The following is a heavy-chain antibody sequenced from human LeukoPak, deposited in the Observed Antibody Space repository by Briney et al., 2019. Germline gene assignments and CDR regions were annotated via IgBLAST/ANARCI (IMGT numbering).Heavy chain of an antibody. CDR2: IYYSGST. V-gene: IGHV4-30-4*08. CDR3: AREGLYFGPYSSGYFGPHETYYFDY. CDR1: GGSISSGDYY. Sequence: SQTLSLTCTVSGGSISSGDYYWSWIRQPPGKGLEWIGYIYYSGSTYYNPSLKSRVTISVDTSKNQFSLKLSSVTAADTAVYYCAREGLYFGPYSSGYFGPHETYYFDYWGQGTLVTVSS. J-gene: IGHJ4*02. D-gene: IGHD3-22*01.